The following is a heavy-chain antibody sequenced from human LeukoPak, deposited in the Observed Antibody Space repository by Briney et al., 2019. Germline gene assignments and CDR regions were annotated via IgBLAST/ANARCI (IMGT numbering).Heavy chain of an antibody. J-gene: IGHJ4*02. CDR3: AKDLAIFGVVIASRTFDY. CDR1: GFTFSSYG. D-gene: IGHD3-3*01. V-gene: IGHV3-30*18. Sequence: TGGSLRLSCAASGFTFSSYGMHWVRQAPGKGLEWVAVISYDGSNKYYADSVKGRFTISRDNSKNTLYLQMNSLRAEDTAVYYCAKDLAIFGVVIASRTFDYWGQGTLVTVSS. CDR2: ISYDGSNK.